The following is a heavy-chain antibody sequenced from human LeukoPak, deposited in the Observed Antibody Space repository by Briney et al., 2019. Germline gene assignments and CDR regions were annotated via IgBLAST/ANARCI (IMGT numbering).Heavy chain of an antibody. J-gene: IGHJ3*02. CDR2: IIPIFGTA. CDR3: ASFLGAVAGTSHFGAFDI. V-gene: IGHV1-69*06. CDR1: GGTFSSYA. Sequence: GASVKVSCKASGGTFSSYAISWVRQAPGQGLEWMGGIIPIFGTANYAQKFQGRVTITADKSTSTAYMELSSLRSEDTAVYYCASFLGAVAGTSHFGAFDIWGQGTMVTVSS. D-gene: IGHD6-19*01.